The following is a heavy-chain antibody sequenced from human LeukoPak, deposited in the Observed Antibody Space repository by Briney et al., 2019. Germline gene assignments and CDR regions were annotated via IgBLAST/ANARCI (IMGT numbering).Heavy chain of an antibody. Sequence: PSETLSLTCAVYGGSFGGYYWSWIRQPPGKGLEWIGYIYNSGSTNYNPSLKSRVTISVDTSKNQFSLKLTSVTAADTAVYYCARGVGSGYTDDWGQGTLVTVPS. CDR1: GGSFGGYY. CDR3: ARGVGSGYTDD. CDR2: IYNSGST. J-gene: IGHJ4*02. D-gene: IGHD3-22*01. V-gene: IGHV4-59*01.